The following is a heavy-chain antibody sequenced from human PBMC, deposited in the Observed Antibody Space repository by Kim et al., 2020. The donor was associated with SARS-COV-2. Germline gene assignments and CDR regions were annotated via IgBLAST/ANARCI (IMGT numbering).Heavy chain of an antibody. CDR2: INHSGST. Sequence: SETLSLTCAVYGGSFSGYYWSWIRQPPGKELEWIGEINHSGSTNYNPSLKSRVTISVDTSKNQFSLKLSSVTAADTAVYYCARTWAVAASKGGGAFDIWGQGTMVTVSS. CDR1: GGSFSGYY. V-gene: IGHV4-34*01. J-gene: IGHJ3*02. CDR3: ARTWAVAASKGGGAFDI. D-gene: IGHD6-19*01.